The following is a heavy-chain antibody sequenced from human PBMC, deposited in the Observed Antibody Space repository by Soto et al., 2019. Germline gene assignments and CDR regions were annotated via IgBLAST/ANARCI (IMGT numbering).Heavy chain of an antibody. Sequence: QVRLQQWGAGLLKPSETLSLTCAVYGASFTGYYWTWLRQSPGKGLEWIGEVSHRGTAKYNPSLKSRVTISLDTSKSQFSLELTSVTAADTAVYYCARYGGTAIWYFDIWGRGTSVSVSS. D-gene: IGHD2-15*01. CDR3: ARYGGTAIWYFDI. J-gene: IGHJ2*01. CDR2: VSHRGTA. CDR1: GASFTGYY. V-gene: IGHV4-34*01.